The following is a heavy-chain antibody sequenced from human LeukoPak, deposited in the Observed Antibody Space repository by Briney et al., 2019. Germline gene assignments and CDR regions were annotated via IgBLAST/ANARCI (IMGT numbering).Heavy chain of an antibody. CDR3: ARGTAAVTGDY. Sequence: GGSLRLSCAASGFTFSSYWMSWARQAPGKGLEWVANIKQDGSEKYYVDSVKGRFTISRDNAKNSLYLQMNYLRAEDTAFYYCARGTAAVTGDYWGQGTLVTVSS. J-gene: IGHJ4*02. CDR1: GFTFSSYW. D-gene: IGHD6-13*01. CDR2: IKQDGSEK. V-gene: IGHV3-7*03.